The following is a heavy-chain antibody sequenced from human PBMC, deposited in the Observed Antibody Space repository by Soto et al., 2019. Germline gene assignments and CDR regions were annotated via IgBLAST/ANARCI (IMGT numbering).Heavy chain of an antibody. CDR1: GGSISSSSYY. CDR2: IYYSGST. CDR3: ARNPGKRWLQFGGFDY. J-gene: IGHJ4*02. Sequence: SETLSLTCTVSGGSISSSSYYWGWIRQPPGKGLEWIGSIYYSGSTYYNPSLKSRVTLSVDTSKNQFSLKLSSVTAADTAVYYCARNPGKRWLQFGGFDYWGQVTLVTVSS. V-gene: IGHV4-39*01. D-gene: IGHD5-12*01.